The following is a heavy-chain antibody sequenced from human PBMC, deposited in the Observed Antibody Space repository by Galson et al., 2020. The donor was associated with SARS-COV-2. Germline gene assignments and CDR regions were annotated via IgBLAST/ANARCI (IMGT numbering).Heavy chain of an antibody. CDR1: GFTFSTYP. D-gene: IGHD7-27*01. CDR3: ARDSSGEGYYYGMDV. V-gene: IGHV3-30-3*01. CDR2: ISYDGINK. Sequence: AGSLRLSCAASGFTFSTYPMHWVSQAPGKGLEWVAVISYDGINKQYADSVKGRFTISRDNSKNTVHLQMSSLRPEDTAVYYCARDSSGEGYYYGMDVWGQGTTVTVSS. J-gene: IGHJ6*02.